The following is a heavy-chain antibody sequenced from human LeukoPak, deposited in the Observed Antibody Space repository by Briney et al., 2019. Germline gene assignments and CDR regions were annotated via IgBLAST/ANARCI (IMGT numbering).Heavy chain of an antibody. V-gene: IGHV1-69*04. Sequence: GASVKVSCKASGGTFSSYAISWVRQAPGQGLEWMGRIIPILGIANYAQKFQGRVTITADKSTSTAYMELSSLRSEDTAVYYCASGGYGGNSPVEYAFDIWGQGTMVTVSS. CDR3: ASGGYGGNSPVEYAFDI. J-gene: IGHJ3*02. CDR1: GGTFSSYA. CDR2: IIPILGIA. D-gene: IGHD4-23*01.